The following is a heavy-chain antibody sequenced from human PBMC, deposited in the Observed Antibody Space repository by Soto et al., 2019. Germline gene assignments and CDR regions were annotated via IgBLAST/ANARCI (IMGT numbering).Heavy chain of an antibody. CDR1: GYTFTSYG. J-gene: IGHJ5*02. CDR3: ARDQYCSSTSCYETNWFDP. V-gene: IGHV1-18*01. D-gene: IGHD2-2*01. Sequence: ASVKVSCKASGYTFTSYGISWVRQAPGQGHEWMGWISAYNGNTNYAQKLQGRVTMTTDTSTSTAYMELRSLRSDDTAVYYCARDQYCSSTSCYETNWFDPWGQGTLVTVSS. CDR2: ISAYNGNT.